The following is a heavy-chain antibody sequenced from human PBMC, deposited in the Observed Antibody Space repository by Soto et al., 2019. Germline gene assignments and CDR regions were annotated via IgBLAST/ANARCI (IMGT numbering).Heavy chain of an antibody. CDR3: ARDLYCSGGSCDATTFDY. CDR2: IKQDGSEK. J-gene: IGHJ4*02. Sequence: GGSLRLSCTASGFTISSYWMSWVRQAPGKGLEWVANIKQDGSEKYYVDSVKGRFTISRDNAKNSLYLQMNSLRAEDTAVYYCARDLYCSGGSCDATTFDYWGQGTLVTVSS. CDR1: GFTISSYW. D-gene: IGHD2-15*01. V-gene: IGHV3-7*01.